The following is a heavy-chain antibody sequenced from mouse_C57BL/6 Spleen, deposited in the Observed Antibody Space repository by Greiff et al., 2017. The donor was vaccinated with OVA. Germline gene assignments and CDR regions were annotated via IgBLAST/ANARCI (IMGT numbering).Heavy chain of an antibody. CDR2: ISSGGSYT. Sequence: EVKVVESGGDLVKPGGSLKLSCAASGFTFSSYGMSWVRQTPDKRLEWVATISSGGSYTYYPDSVKGRFTISRDNAKNTLYLQMSSLKSEDTAMYYCARERNSNYGFDYWGQGTTLTVSS. D-gene: IGHD2-5*01. CDR1: GFTFSSYG. V-gene: IGHV5-6*01. J-gene: IGHJ2*01. CDR3: ARERNSNYGFDY.